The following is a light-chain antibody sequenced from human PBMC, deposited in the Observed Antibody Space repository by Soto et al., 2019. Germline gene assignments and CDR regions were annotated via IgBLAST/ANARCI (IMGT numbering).Light chain of an antibody. CDR2: DAS. CDR3: QQYNSWPYT. Sequence: EIEMTQSPATLSVSPGEGATLSCRASQSISTHLTWYQKKPGQAPRLLMYDASARATGIPARCSGSGSGTEFTLTISRLQSEDFAIYYCQQYNSWPYTFGQGTKVDIK. V-gene: IGKV3D-15*01. J-gene: IGKJ2*01. CDR1: QSISTH.